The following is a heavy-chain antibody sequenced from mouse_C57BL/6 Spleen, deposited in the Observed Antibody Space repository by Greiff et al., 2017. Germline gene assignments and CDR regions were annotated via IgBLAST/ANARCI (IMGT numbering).Heavy chain of an antibody. J-gene: IGHJ2*01. CDR2: IYPGDGDT. CDR3: ARSPMVTTRGDD. Sequence: QVQLQQSGPELVKPGASVKISCKASGYAFSSSWMNWVKQRPGKGLVWIGRIYPGDGDTNYKGKFKGNATLTADKSSSTAYMQLSSLTSEDSAVYVCARSPMVTTRGDDWGQGTTRTVSS. CDR1: GYAFSSSW. D-gene: IGHD2-2*01. V-gene: IGHV1-82*01.